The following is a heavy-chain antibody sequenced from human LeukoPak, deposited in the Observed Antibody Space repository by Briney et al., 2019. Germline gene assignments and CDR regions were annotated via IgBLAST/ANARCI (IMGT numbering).Heavy chain of an antibody. Sequence: SQTLSLTCTVSGGSINTSDYYWSWIRQPPGKGLEWIGYIFYSGNTYYNPSLKSRVIISIDTSKNQFSLRLSSVTAADTAVYYCARTTYGSGSLYDYWGQGTLVTVSS. CDR2: IFYSGNT. D-gene: IGHD3-10*01. J-gene: IGHJ4*02. CDR3: ARTTYGSGSLYDY. V-gene: IGHV4-30-4*08. CDR1: GGSINTSDYY.